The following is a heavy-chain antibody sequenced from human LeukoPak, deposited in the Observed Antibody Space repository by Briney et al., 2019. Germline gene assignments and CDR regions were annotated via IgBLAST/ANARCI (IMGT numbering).Heavy chain of an antibody. CDR1: GGSIRSRSYS. CDR2: IYYTGST. D-gene: IGHD3-22*01. CDR3: ARAVRDYYDSSGYYYKSTCYFDL. V-gene: IGHV4-39*07. J-gene: IGHJ2*01. Sequence: PSETLCLSCAVSGGSIRSRSYSTGWIRQPPGERLWWGGGIYYTGSTYYNPSLQSRVTISVDTSKNQFSLKLSSVTAADTAVYYCARAVRDYYDSSGYYYKSTCYFDLWGRGTLVTVSS.